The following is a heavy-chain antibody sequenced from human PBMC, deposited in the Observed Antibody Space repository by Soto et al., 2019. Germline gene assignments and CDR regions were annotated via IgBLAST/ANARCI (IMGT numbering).Heavy chain of an antibody. V-gene: IGHV1-18*04. J-gene: IGHJ4*02. CDR2: ISAYDGST. D-gene: IGHD6-6*01. CDR1: GYTFTTYG. Sequence: QIQLVQSGAEVKKPGASVRVSCKASGYTFTTYGITWVRQAPGQGLVWMGWISAYDGSTNYAQKLQGRVSMTTDSSTSTAYMDLRSLRSDDTAVYYCARDPASAYSSSSFDYWGQGTLVTVSS. CDR3: ARDPASAYSSSSFDY.